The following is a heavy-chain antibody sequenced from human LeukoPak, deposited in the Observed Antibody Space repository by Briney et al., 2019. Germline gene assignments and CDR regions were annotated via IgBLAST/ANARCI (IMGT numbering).Heavy chain of an antibody. V-gene: IGHV4-4*07. CDR1: GGSISSYY. D-gene: IGHD6-13*01. CDR3: AREVSSSWYGEYFQH. Sequence: PSETLSLTCTVSGGSISSYYWSWIRQPAGKGLEWIGRIYTSGSTNYNPSLKSRVTMSLDTSKNQFSLKLSSVTAADTAVYYCAREVSSSWYGEYFQHWGQGTLVTVSS. J-gene: IGHJ1*01. CDR2: IYTSGST.